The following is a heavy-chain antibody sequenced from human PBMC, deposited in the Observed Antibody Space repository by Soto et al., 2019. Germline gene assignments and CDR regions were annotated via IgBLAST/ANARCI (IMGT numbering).Heavy chain of an antibody. CDR2: IDWNDDK. Sequence: GSGPTLVNPTQTLTLTCTFSGFTLTTSEMCVSWIRQPPGKALEWLALIDWNDDKYYSISLKTRLTISKDTSKNQVVLTMTNMDPVDTATYYCALSTTVGARRNWFDPWGQGTLVTVSS. CDR1: GFTLTTSEMC. D-gene: IGHD4-17*01. J-gene: IGHJ5*02. CDR3: ALSTTVGARRNWFDP. V-gene: IGHV2-70*01.